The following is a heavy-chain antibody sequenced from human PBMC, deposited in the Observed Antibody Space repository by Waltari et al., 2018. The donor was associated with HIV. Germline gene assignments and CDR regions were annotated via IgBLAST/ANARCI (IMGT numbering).Heavy chain of an antibody. CDR3: ASSYTYVVWGAFDT. CDR1: GGSINSSSNF. J-gene: IGHJ3*02. V-gene: IGHV4-39*02. D-gene: IGHD3-16*01. Sequence: QMLLQEPGPGPVTPSETLSLTCHVCGGSINSSSNFSGWIRQTPGNGREWIGSIYHDGSTQYDSSLKDSSLKSRVTISLDTSRNLFSLELTSVTATDTAIYYCASSYTYVVWGAFDTWGQGTLVTVSS. CDR2: IYHDGSTQYDSS.